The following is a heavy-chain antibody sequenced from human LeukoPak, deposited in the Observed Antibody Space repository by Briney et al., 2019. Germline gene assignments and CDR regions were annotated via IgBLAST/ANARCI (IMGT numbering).Heavy chain of an antibody. D-gene: IGHD6-13*01. CDR2: IFPADSDT. CDR1: ANSFTSSY. J-gene: IGHJ4*02. CDR3: ARQIDFPGRRTAYSINKGFHY. V-gene: IGHV5-51*01. Sequence: GEALKISSKASANSFTSSYNWCVRQMPAESLEWMGVIFPADSDTRYSPSLKGQVTIAADKSISNAYLQWSSLKASDTAMYYCARQIDFPGRRTAYSINKGFHYWGQGTLVTVSS.